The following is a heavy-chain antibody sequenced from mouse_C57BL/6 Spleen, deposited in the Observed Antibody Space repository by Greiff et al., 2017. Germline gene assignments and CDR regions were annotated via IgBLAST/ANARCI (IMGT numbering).Heavy chain of an antibody. CDR1: GYTFTSYG. CDR2: IYPRSGNT. Sequence: QVQLQQSGAELARPGASVKLSCKASGYTFTSYGISWVKQRTGQGLEWIGEIYPRSGNTYYNEKFKGKATLTADKSSSTAYMELRSLTSEDSAVYFCARYYYGSSYVKYAMDYWGQGTSVTVSS. J-gene: IGHJ4*01. CDR3: ARYYYGSSYVKYAMDY. V-gene: IGHV1-81*01. D-gene: IGHD1-1*01.